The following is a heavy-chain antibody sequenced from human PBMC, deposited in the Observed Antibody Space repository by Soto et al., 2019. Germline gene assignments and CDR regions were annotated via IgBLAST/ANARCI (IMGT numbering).Heavy chain of an antibody. CDR3: AKDYYDSSGYYDNDY. Sequence: QVQLVESGGGVVQPGRSLRLSCAASGFTFSSYGMHWVRQAPGKGLEWVAVISYDGSNKYYADSVKGRFTISRDNSKNPLYLQMNSLRAEATAVYYCAKDYYDSSGYYDNDYWGQGTLVTVSS. D-gene: IGHD3-22*01. CDR2: ISYDGSNK. CDR1: GFTFSSYG. V-gene: IGHV3-30*18. J-gene: IGHJ4*02.